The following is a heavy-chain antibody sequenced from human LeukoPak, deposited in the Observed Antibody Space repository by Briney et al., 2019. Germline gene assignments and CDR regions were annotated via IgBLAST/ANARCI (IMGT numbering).Heavy chain of an antibody. Sequence: PGGSLRLSCAASGFSFSTFGMHWVRQAPGKGLEWVAVISYDASTNYYADSVKGRFTISRDNSKNNLYLQMNTLRVEDTAVYYCAKDRSGGYFDYWGQGTLVTVSS. CDR2: ISYDASTN. CDR3: AKDRSGGYFDY. CDR1: GFSFSTFG. J-gene: IGHJ4*02. D-gene: IGHD3-3*01. V-gene: IGHV3-30*18.